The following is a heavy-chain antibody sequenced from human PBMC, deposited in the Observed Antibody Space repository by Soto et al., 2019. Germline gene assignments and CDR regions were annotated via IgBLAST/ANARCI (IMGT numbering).Heavy chain of an antibody. V-gene: IGHV5-51*01. D-gene: IGHD3-22*01. J-gene: IGHJ6*02. Sequence: VKGLEWMGIIYPGDSDTRYSPSFQGQVTISADKSISTAYLQWSSLKASDTAMYYCARREYYYDSSGFPYGMDVWGQGATVTVSS. CDR2: IYPGDSDT. CDR3: ARREYYYDSSGFPYGMDV.